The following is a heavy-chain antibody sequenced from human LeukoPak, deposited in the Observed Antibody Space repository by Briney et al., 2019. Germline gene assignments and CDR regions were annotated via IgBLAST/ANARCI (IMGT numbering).Heavy chain of an antibody. CDR2: IIPIFDTA. CDR1: GGTFSSYA. J-gene: IGHJ3*01. V-gene: IGHV1-69*13. CDR3: GRASALIDSSGYYLGNDA. Sequence: ASVKVSCKDSGGTFSSYAISWVRQAPGQRLEWRGGIIPIFDTANYAKKCQGRVRITADESTSTDYMELSSLSSYDMAVYYCGRASALIDSSGYYLGNDA. D-gene: IGHD3-22*01.